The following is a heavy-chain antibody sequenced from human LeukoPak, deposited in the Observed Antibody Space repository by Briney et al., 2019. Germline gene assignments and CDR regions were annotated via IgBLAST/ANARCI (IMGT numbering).Heavy chain of an antibody. V-gene: IGHV4-39*01. CDR2: IYYSGST. D-gene: IGHD2-15*01. Sequence: SQTLSLTCTVSGGSISSSTYYWGWIRQPPGKGLEWIGSIYYSGSTYYNPSLKSRVSISVDTSQNQFSLKVTSVTAADTAVYYCARLLGAATDPFGYWGQGTLVTVSS. J-gene: IGHJ4*02. CDR1: GGSISSSTYY. CDR3: ARLLGAATDPFGY.